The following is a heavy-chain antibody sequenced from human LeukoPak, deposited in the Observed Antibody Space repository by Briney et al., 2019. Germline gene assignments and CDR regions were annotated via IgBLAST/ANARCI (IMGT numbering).Heavy chain of an antibody. D-gene: IGHD4-17*01. CDR2: IKQDGSER. CDR1: QYSFNNYL. Sequence: VGALRLSSVPPQYSFNNYLMTCGRHAPRKGLEWVANIKQDGSERYYLVSVKGRFTISRENAKNSLYLQMNGLRVEDTAVYYCARGYGGDYWGQGTLVTVSS. V-gene: IGHV3-7*01. J-gene: IGHJ4*02. CDR3: ARGYGGDY.